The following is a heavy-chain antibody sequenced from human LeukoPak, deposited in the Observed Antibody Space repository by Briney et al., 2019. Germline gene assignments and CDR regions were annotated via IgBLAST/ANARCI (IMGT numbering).Heavy chain of an antibody. CDR1: GFTFRYYW. CDR2: IKEEGSEK. J-gene: IGHJ6*02. D-gene: IGHD2-15*01. CDR3: VKSTPGYCSGGSCSYYYYGMDV. Sequence: GGPLRISCVACGFTFRYYWMRWRHQAAGRRLERVANIKEEGSEKYYVDTVKGRFTISRDNAKNSLFLQMNSLGDEDTAVYYCVKSTPGYCSGGSCSYYYYGMDVWGQGTTVTVSS. V-gene: IGHV3-7*01.